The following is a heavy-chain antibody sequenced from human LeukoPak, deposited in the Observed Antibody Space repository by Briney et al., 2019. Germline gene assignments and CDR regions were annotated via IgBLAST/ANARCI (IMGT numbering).Heavy chain of an antibody. CDR2: INHSGST. V-gene: IGHV4-34*01. Sequence: SETLSLTCAVYGGSFSGYYWSWIRQPPGKGLEWIGEINHSGSTNYNPSLKSRVTISVDTSKNQFSLKLSSVTGADTAVYYCARGSKSMVRGVINYYGMDVWGKGTTVTVSS. CDR3: ARGSKSMVRGVINYYGMDV. CDR1: GGSFSGYY. J-gene: IGHJ6*04. D-gene: IGHD3-10*01.